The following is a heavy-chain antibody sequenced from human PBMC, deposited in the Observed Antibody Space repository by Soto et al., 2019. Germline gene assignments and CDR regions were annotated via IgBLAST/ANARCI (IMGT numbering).Heavy chain of an antibody. Sequence: XXTLSLTCTVSGGSISSYYWSWILQPPGKGLEWIGYIYYSGSTNYNPSLKSRVTISVDTSKNQFSLKLSSVTAADTDVYYCAREGRIFAGSGYLYYFDYWGQGTLVTVSS. CDR2: IYYSGST. CDR1: GGSISSYY. D-gene: IGHD3-22*01. V-gene: IGHV4-59*01. CDR3: AREGRIFAGSGYLYYFDY. J-gene: IGHJ4*02.